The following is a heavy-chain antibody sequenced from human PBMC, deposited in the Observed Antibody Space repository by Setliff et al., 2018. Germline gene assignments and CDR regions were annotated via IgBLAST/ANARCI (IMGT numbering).Heavy chain of an antibody. CDR1: RGTFSSYG. V-gene: IGHV1-69*05. CDR2: IIPIFGTT. D-gene: IGHD5-18*01. Sequence: SVKVSCKASRGTFSSYGITWVRQAPGQGLEWMGGIIPIFGTTDYAQKFQGRVTITTDESTSTAYMELSSLTSADTAVYYCAREGVDTRSSTDYRYYMDVWGKGTTVTVSS. CDR3: AREGVDTRSSTDYRYYMDV. J-gene: IGHJ6*03.